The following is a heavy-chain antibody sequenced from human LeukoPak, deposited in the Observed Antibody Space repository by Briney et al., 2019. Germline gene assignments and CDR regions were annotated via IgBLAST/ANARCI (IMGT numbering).Heavy chain of an antibody. D-gene: IGHD2-15*01. Sequence: NPSETLSLTCTVSGGSISSSSYYWSWIRQPAGKGLEWIGRIYTSGSTNYNPSFKSRVTISVDKSKNQFSLKLSSVTAADTAVYYCARDYSRASPVFDIWGQGTMVTVSS. J-gene: IGHJ3*02. V-gene: IGHV4-61*02. CDR2: IYTSGST. CDR1: GGSISSSSYY. CDR3: ARDYSRASPVFDI.